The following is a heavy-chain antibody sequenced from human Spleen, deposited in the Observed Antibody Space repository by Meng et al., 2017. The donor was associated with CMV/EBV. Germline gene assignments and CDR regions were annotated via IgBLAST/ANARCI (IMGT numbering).Heavy chain of an antibody. CDR3: SSDRWACSWFWFDP. D-gene: IGHD6-13*01. CDR2: IIWHGGST. J-gene: IGHJ5*02. V-gene: IGHV3-20*01. Sequence: GKGLVPLFGIIWHGGSTAYAPSLKGRFTISRDTSKNPLSLQLTSMSSEAAALSPCSSDRWACSWFWFDPWGHGTLVTVSS.